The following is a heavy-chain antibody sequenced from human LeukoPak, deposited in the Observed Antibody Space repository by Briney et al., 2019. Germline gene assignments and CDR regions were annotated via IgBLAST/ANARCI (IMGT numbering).Heavy chain of an antibody. J-gene: IGHJ4*02. CDR3: AKDPGGSYYYDSSGYFPYYLDY. V-gene: IGHV3-23*01. CDR1: GFTFSSYD. CDR2: ISGSGGST. Sequence: PGGSLRLSCAASGFTFSSYDMSWVRQAPGKGLEWVSAISGSGGSTYYADSVKGRFTISRDNSKNTLYLQMNSLRAEDTAVYYCAKDPGGSYYYDSSGYFPYYLDYRGQGTLVTVSS. D-gene: IGHD3-22*01.